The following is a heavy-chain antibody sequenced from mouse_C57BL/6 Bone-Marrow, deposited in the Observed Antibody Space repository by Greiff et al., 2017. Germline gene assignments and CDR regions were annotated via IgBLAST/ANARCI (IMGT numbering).Heavy chain of an antibody. CDR3: ARRNRGYYFDY. CDR2: ISSGGSYT. CDR1: GFTFSSYG. J-gene: IGHJ2*01. Sequence: EVQLVESGGDLVKPGGSLKLSCAASGFTFSSYGMSWVRQTPDKRLEWVATISSGGSYTYYPDSVKGRFTISRDNAKNTLYLQMSSLRSEDTAMYYCARRNRGYYFDYWGQGTTLTVPS. V-gene: IGHV5-6*01.